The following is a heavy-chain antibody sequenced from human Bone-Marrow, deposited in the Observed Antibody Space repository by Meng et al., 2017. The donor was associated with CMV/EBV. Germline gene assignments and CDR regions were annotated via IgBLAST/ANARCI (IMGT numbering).Heavy chain of an antibody. CDR1: GYRFSDHY. J-gene: IGHJ4*02. CDR2: IYPNSGGT. D-gene: IGHD1-1*01. CDR3: VRDHNWGPDY. Sequence: QVERVQPGGGVKSPGASVKVSCQTSGYRFSDHYMHWVRQAPGQGLEWMGWIYPNSGGTHYAQKFQDRVTMTRDTSISTVYMELSRLTSDDTAVYYCVRDHNWGPDYWGQGTLVTVSS. V-gene: IGHV1-2*02.